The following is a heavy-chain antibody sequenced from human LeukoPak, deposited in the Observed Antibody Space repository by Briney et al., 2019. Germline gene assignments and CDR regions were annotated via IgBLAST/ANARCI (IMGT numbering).Heavy chain of an antibody. CDR1: GFTFSSYW. J-gene: IGHJ4*02. CDR3: ARDAWGGYFDY. D-gene: IGHD3-16*01. Sequence: GGSLRLSCAASGFTFSSYWMSWVRQAPAKGLDWVANIKQDGSEKYYVDSVKGRFTISRDNAKNSLYLQMNSLRAEDTAVYYCARDAWGGYFDYWGQGTLVTVSS. V-gene: IGHV3-7*01. CDR2: IKQDGSEK.